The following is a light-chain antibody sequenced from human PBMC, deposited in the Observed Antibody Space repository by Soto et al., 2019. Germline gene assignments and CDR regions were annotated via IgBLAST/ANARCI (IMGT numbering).Light chain of an antibody. V-gene: IGLV2-8*01. CDR1: SSDVGGYNY. Sequence: QSALTQPPSASGSPGQSVTISCTGTSSDVGGYNYVSWYQQHPGKAPKLMIYDVNKRPSGVPDRFSGSKSGNTASLTVTGLQSEDEADYYCTSFAGRNSLGVFGGGTKVTVL. J-gene: IGLJ3*02. CDR3: TSFAGRNSLGV. CDR2: DVN.